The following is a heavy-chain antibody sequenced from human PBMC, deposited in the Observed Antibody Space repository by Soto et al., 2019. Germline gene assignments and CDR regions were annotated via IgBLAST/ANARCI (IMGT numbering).Heavy chain of an antibody. Sequence: SVKFSCKASGGTFSSYAISWVRQAPGQGLECMGGIIPIFGTANYAQKFQGRVTITADXXXSXXXMXLXXLRXEXTAVYYCARDRYGDYLGFDYWGQGTLVTVSS. CDR1: GGTFSSYA. CDR2: IIPIFGTA. CDR3: ARDRYGDYLGFDY. V-gene: IGHV1-69*13. D-gene: IGHD4-17*01. J-gene: IGHJ4*02.